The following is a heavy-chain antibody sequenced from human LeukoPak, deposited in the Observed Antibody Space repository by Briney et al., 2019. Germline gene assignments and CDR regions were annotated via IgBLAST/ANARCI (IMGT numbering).Heavy chain of an antibody. D-gene: IGHD1-26*01. CDR1: GYTSTGYY. CDR2: INPNSGGT. CDR3: TRESGSYHGNDY. Sequence: ASVKVSCKASGYTSTGYYMHWVRQAPGQGLEWMGWINPNSGGTNYAQKFQGWVTMTRDTSISTAYMELSSLRSDDTAVYYCTRESGSYHGNDYWGQGTLVTVSS. J-gene: IGHJ4*02. V-gene: IGHV1-2*04.